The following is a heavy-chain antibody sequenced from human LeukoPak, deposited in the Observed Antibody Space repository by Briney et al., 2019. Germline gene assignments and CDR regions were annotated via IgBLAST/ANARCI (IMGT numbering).Heavy chain of an antibody. CDR2: ISGSGGST. Sequence: PGGSLRLSCAASGFTFSSYAMSWVCQAPGKGLEWVSAISGSGGSTYYADSVKGRFTISRDNSKNTLYLQMNSLRAEDTAVYYCAKPASYYDTSNWFDPWGQGTLVTVSS. CDR3: AKPASYYDTSNWFDP. J-gene: IGHJ5*02. D-gene: IGHD3-22*01. CDR1: GFTFSSYA. V-gene: IGHV3-23*01.